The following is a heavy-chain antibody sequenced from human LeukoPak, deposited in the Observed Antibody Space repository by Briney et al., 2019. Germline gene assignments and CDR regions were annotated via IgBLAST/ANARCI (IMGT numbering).Heavy chain of an antibody. CDR1: GGSFSGYY. V-gene: IGHV4-34*01. J-gene: IGHJ4*02. D-gene: IGHD2-2*01. Sequence: PSETLSLTCAVYGGSFSGYYWSWIRQPPGKGLEWIGEINHSGSTNYNPSLKSRVTISVDTSKNHFSLKLSSVTAADTAVYYCARGICSSTSCPTNSLFDYWGQGTLVTVSS. CDR3: ARGICSSTSCPTNSLFDY. CDR2: INHSGST.